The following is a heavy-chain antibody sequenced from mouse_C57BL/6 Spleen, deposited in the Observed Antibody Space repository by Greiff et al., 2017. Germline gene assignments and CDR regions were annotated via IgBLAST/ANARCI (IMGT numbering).Heavy chain of an antibody. J-gene: IGHJ3*01. D-gene: IGHD2-1*01. CDR3: ARDYGKGVAWFAY. Sequence: QVQLKQSGAELVKPGASVKISCKASGYAFSSYWMNWVKQRPGKGLEWIGQIYPGDGDTNYNGKFKGKATLTADKSSSTAYMQLSSLTSEDSAVYFCARDYGKGVAWFAYWGQGTLVTVSA. CDR1: GYAFSSYW. V-gene: IGHV1-80*01. CDR2: IYPGDGDT.